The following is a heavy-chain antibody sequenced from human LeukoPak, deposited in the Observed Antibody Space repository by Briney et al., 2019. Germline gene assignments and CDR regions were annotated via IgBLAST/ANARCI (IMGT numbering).Heavy chain of an antibody. Sequence: GESLKISCKGSGYSFTSYWIGWVRQMPGKGLEWMGIIYPGDSDTRNSPSFQGRVTISADKSISTAYLQWSSLKASDTAMYYCARLGITGTTLYYLDYWGQGTLVTVSS. J-gene: IGHJ4*02. CDR2: IYPGDSDT. V-gene: IGHV5-51*01. CDR3: ARLGITGTTLYYLDY. CDR1: GYSFTSYW. D-gene: IGHD1-7*01.